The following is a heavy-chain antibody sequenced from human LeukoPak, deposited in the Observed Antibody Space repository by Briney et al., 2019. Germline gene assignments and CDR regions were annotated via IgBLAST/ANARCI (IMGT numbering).Heavy chain of an antibody. CDR3: ARAPSGSYLIYYYYGMDV. Sequence: PSETLSLTCTVSGGSISSGGYYWSWIRQHPGKGLEWIVYIYYSGSTYYNPSLKSRVTISVDTSKNQFSLKLSSVTAADTAVYYCARAPSGSYLIYYYYGMDVWGQGTTVTVSS. V-gene: IGHV4-31*03. CDR1: GGSISSGGYY. D-gene: IGHD1-26*01. CDR2: IYYSGST. J-gene: IGHJ6*02.